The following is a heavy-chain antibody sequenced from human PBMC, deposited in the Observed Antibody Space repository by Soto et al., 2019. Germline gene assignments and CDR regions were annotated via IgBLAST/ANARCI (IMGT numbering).Heavy chain of an antibody. CDR2: ISSSSSYI. V-gene: IGHV3-21*01. Sequence: EVQLVESGGGLVKPGGSLRLSCAASGFTFSSYSMNWVRQAPGKGLEWVSSISSSSSYIYYADSVKGRFTISRDNAKNSLYLQMNSLRGEDTAVYYCARGSYYYDSTYYYYGMDVWCQGTTVTVSS. CDR1: GFTFSSYS. D-gene: IGHD3-22*01. J-gene: IGHJ6*02. CDR3: ARGSYYYDSTYYYYGMDV.